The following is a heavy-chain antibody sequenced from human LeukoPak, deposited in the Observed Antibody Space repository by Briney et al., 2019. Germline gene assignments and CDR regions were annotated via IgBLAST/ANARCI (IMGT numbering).Heavy chain of an antibody. CDR3: ARDGELGYYDSSGYYVTSYYYYGMDV. CDR1: GYTFTSYA. V-gene: IGHV1-3*01. D-gene: IGHD3-22*01. CDR2: INAGNGNT. Sequence: ASVKVSCKASGYTFTSYAMHWVRQAPGQRLEWMGWINAGNGNTEYSQKFQGRVTITRDTSASTAYMELRSLRSDDTAVYYCARDGELGYYDSSGYYVTSYYYYGMDVWGQGTTVTVSS. J-gene: IGHJ6*02.